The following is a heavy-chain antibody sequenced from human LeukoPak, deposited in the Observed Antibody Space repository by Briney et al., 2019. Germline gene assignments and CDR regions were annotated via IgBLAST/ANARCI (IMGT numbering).Heavy chain of an antibody. CDR1: GFTFDNYA. V-gene: IGHV3-43*02. CDR2: ISADGRST. CDR3: AKDSGWQLLRAEYFQH. Sequence: GGSLRLSCAASGFTFDNYAIHWVRQVPGKGLEWVSLISADGRSTYYADSVKGRFTISRDNNKSSLYLQMRSLTTEDTAVYYCAKDSGWQLLRAEYFQHWGPGTLVTVSS. J-gene: IGHJ1*01. D-gene: IGHD2-15*01.